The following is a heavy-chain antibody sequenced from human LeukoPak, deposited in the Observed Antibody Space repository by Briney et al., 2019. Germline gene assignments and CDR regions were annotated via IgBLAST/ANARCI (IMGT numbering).Heavy chain of an antibody. V-gene: IGHV3-30*02. CDR3: AKDIAAAGGPCAY. CDR2: IRSDGSDK. J-gene: IGHJ4*02. D-gene: IGHD6-13*01. CDR1: GFTFSGYD. Sequence: GGSLRLSCAASGFTFSGYDMHWVRQAPGKGLEWVALIRSDGSDKYYADSVKGRFTISRDNSKNTLFLQMNSLRAEDTAVYYCAKDIAAAGGPCAYWGRGTLVTVSS.